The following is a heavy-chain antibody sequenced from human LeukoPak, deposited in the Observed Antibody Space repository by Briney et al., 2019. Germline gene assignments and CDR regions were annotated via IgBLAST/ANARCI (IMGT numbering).Heavy chain of an antibody. V-gene: IGHV3-15*01. D-gene: IGHD1-26*01. CDR1: GFTFSNAW. CDR2: IKSKTDGGTT. Sequence: GGSLRLSCAASGFTFSNAWMSWVRQAPGKGLEWVGRIKSKTDGGTTDYAAPVKGRFIISRDDSKNTLYLQMNSLKTEDTAVYYCTAVGGSTTYFDYWGQGTLVTVSS. J-gene: IGHJ4*02. CDR3: TAVGGSTTYFDY.